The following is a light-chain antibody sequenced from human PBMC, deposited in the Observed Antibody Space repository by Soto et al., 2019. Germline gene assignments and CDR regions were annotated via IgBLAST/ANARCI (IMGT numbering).Light chain of an antibody. J-gene: IGKJ2*01. CDR2: GAS. Sequence: EIVLTQSPGTLSLSPGERATLSCRASQSVSSSYLAWYQQKPGQAPRLLIYGASSRAPGIPDRFSGSGSGTDFTLTISRLEPEDFAVYYCQPYGSSPPYTFGQGTKLEIK. V-gene: IGKV3-20*01. CDR1: QSVSSSY. CDR3: QPYGSSPPYT.